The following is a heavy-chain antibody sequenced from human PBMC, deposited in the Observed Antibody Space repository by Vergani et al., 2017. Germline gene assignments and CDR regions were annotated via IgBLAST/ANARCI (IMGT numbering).Heavy chain of an antibody. CDR3: ARGTEGFALAGPSTYCSGGSCYLVGGLDY. CDR1: GGTFSSYT. Sequence: QVQLVQSGAEVKKPGSSVKVSCKASGGTFSSYTISWVRQAPGQGLEWMGRIIPILGIANYAQKCQGRVTITADKSTSTAYMELSSLRSEDTAVYYCARGTEGFALAGPSTYCSGGSCYLVGGLDYWGQGTLVTVSS. J-gene: IGHJ4*02. CDR2: IIPILGIA. V-gene: IGHV1-69*02. D-gene: IGHD2-15*01.